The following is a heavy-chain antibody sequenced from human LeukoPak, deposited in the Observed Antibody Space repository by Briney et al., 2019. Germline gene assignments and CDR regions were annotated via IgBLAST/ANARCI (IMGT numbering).Heavy chain of an antibody. V-gene: IGHV4-34*01. D-gene: IGHD3-22*01. CDR3: ARAMIRRENYYYGMDV. Sequence: SETLSLTCAVYGGSFSGYYWSWIRQPPGKGLEWIGEIHHSGSTNYNPSLKSRVTISVDTSKNQFSLKLSSVTAADTAVYYCARAMIRRENYYYGMDVWGQGTTVTVSS. CDR2: IHHSGST. J-gene: IGHJ6*02. CDR1: GGSFSGYY.